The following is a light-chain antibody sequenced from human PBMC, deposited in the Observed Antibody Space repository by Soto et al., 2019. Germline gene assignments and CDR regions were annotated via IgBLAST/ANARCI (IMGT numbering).Light chain of an antibody. CDR1: SSDVGGYDY. CDR3: SSYTFSTTPV. V-gene: IGLV2-14*01. Sequence: HSVLTQPASVSGSPGQSITISCTGSSSDVGGYDYVSWYQQHPGKAPKLMIYEVSNRPSGISHRFSGSKSGITASLTISGLQAEDEADYYCSSYTFSTTPVFGTGTKVTVL. J-gene: IGLJ1*01. CDR2: EVS.